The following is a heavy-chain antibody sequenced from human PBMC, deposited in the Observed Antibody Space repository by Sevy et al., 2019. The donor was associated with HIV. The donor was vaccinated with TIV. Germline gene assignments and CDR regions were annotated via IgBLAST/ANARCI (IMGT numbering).Heavy chain of an antibody. J-gene: IGHJ5*02. CDR3: ARDGGALYDSSGSMVSNWFDP. CDR2: INPNSGGT. CDR1: GYTFTGYY. V-gene: IGHV1-2*02. Sequence: ASVKVSCKASGYTFTGYYMHWVRQAPGQGLEWMGWINPNSGGTNYAQKFQGRVTMTRDTSISTVYMELSRLRSDDTAVYYCARDGGALYDSSGSMVSNWFDPWGQGTLVTVSS. D-gene: IGHD3-22*01.